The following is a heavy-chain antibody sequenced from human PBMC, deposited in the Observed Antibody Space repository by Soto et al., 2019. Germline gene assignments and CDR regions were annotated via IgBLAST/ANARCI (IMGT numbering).Heavy chain of an antibody. CDR1: GGSFSDYY. V-gene: IGHV4-34*01. CDR2: INHSGST. J-gene: IGHJ4*02. Sequence: PSETLSLTCAVYGGSFSDYYWSWIRQSPGKALEWIGEINHSGSTNYNPSLKSRVTISVDTSKNQFSLKLSSVTAADTAVYYCTRGLFSGSTYSGSWYYFDSWGQGTLVTVST. CDR3: TRGLFSGSTYSGSWYYFDS. D-gene: IGHD1-26*01.